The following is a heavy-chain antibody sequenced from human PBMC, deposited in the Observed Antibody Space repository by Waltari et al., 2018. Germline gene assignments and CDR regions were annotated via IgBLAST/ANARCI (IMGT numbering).Heavy chain of an antibody. D-gene: IGHD6-13*01. J-gene: IGHJ3*02. CDR3: AKDRRYISSWSTVFDI. V-gene: IGHV3-23*01. CDR2: ISGSGGGT. Sequence: EVQLLESGGGLVQLGGSLRLSCAASGFTFSSYDMHWVRQAPGKGLEWVSGISGSGGGTYYADSVKGRFTISRDNSKNTLYLQMNSLRAGDTAVYYCAKDRRYISSWSTVFDIWGQGTMVTVSS. CDR1: GFTFSSYD.